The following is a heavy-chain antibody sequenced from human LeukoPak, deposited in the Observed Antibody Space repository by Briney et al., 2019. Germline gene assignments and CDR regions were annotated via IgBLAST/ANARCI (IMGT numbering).Heavy chain of an antibody. D-gene: IGHD3-3*01. Sequence: GGSLRLSCAASGFNFHNDWMNWVRQAPGKGLEWVGRIKSKTDGGTIDYAAPVKGRFTISRDDSKKTLYLQMNSLKTEDTAVYYCTTDSLRMGVTGLDYWGQGTLATVSS. J-gene: IGHJ4*02. CDR2: IKSKTDGGTI. CDR3: TTDSLRMGVTGLDY. CDR1: GFNFHNDW. V-gene: IGHV3-15*07.